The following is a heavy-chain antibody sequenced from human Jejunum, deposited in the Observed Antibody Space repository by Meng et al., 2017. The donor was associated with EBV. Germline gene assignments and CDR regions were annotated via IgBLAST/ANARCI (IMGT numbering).Heavy chain of an antibody. CDR3: AGNGYYALEY. CDR2: IYHGGGT. V-gene: IGHV4-4*02. J-gene: IGHJ4*02. CDR1: GGSISDNDW. Sequence: QVQLQGSGPRLAKPSGTLSLTCVVSGGSISDNDWWSWVRQPPGKGLEWLGEIYHGGGTNYNPSLESRVTTSVDKSKNQFSLKLNSVTVADTAVYYCAGNGYYALEYWGPGILVTVSS. D-gene: IGHD3-22*01.